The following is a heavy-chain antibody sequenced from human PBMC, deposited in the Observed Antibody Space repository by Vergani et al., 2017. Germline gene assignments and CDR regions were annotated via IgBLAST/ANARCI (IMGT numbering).Heavy chain of an antibody. D-gene: IGHD3-16*01. V-gene: IGHV1-46*03. CDR3: IRGGQVNTGLAPWGY. Sequence: QVQLVQSGAEVKKPGASVKVSCEASGYTFTTHAIHWVRQAPGQGFEWMGRIIPTSDITTYAQNFQGRVTMTRDTSTSTVYMELSSLRSEDTAVYFCIRGGQVNTGLAPWGYWGQGTLVTVSP. CDR2: IIPTSDIT. J-gene: IGHJ4*02. CDR1: GYTFTTHA.